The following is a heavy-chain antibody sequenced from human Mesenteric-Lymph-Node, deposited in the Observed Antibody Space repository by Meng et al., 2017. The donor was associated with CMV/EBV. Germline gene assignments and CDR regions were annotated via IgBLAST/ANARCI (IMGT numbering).Heavy chain of an antibody. J-gene: IGHJ4*02. CDR2: IYYSGST. V-gene: IGHV4-59*03. D-gene: IGHD2/OR15-2a*01. CDR1: GGSISSYY. CDR3: ALLADY. Sequence: SETLSLTCTVSGGSISSYYWSWIRQPPGKGLEWIGYIYYSGSTNYNPSLKSRATISMDTSKNQFSLKLTSATAADTAVYYCALLADYWGQGTLVTVSS.